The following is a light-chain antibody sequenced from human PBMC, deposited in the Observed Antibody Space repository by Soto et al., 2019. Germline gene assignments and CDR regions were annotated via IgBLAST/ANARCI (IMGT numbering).Light chain of an antibody. V-gene: IGKV3-20*01. CDR2: GAS. J-gene: IGKJ1*01. CDR1: HSVPTNY. Sequence: EIVLTQSPGTLSLSPGERVTLSCRASHSVPTNYLAWYQQKPGQSPRLLIYGASTRATGIPERFSGSGSGTDFTLTISRLEPEDFAVYYCQQYDSSPRTFGQGTKVEIK. CDR3: QQYDSSPRT.